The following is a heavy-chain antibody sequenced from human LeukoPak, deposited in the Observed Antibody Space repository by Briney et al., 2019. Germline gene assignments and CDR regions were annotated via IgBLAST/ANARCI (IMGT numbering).Heavy chain of an antibody. J-gene: IGHJ4*02. Sequence: PSETLSLTCTVSGGYISSSSYYWGWIRQPPGKGLESIGSIYYSGSTYYNPSLKSRVTISVDTSKNQFPLRLSSVTPADTAVYYCARDRGEGIVGTFDYWGQGTLVTVSS. CDR1: GGYISSSSYY. V-gene: IGHV4-39*06. D-gene: IGHD1-26*01. CDR2: IYYSGST. CDR3: ARDRGEGIVGTFDY.